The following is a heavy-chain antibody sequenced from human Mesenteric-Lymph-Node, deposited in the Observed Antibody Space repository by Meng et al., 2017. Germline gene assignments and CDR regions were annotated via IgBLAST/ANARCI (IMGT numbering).Heavy chain of an antibody. D-gene: IGHD1-26*01. CDR1: GDSVSSNTAA. Sequence: SQTLSLTCGISGDSVSSNTAAWNWIRQSPSSGLEWLGRTYYRSKWFNDYAVSVKSRISINPDTSKNKFSLQLNSVTPEDTAVYYCARDGSSEYFRQWGQGTLVTVSS. J-gene: IGHJ1*01. V-gene: IGHV6-1*01. CDR2: TYYRSKWFN. CDR3: ARDGSSEYFRQ.